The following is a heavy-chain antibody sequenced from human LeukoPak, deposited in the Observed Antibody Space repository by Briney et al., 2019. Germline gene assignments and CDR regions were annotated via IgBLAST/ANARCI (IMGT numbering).Heavy chain of an antibody. V-gene: IGHV4-59*01. Sequence: PSETLSLTCTVSGDSISAYSWSWMRQSPGKGLEWIGLIYYSGNTNYNPSLESRVTISMDTSRKWFSLNLMSVTAADTAVYYCARDKQLDWAHYYYYYMDVWGKGTTVTVSS. CDR2: IYYSGNT. D-gene: IGHD1-1*01. CDR1: GDSISAYS. CDR3: ARDKQLDWAHYYYYYMDV. J-gene: IGHJ6*03.